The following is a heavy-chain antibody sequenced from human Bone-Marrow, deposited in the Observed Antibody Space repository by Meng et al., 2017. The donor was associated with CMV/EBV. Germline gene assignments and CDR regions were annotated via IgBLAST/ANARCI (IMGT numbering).Heavy chain of an antibody. D-gene: IGHD2-2*01. CDR1: GFTFSSYG. CDR2: VSGSSGAT. Sequence: GESLKISCAASGFTFSSYGMHWVRQAPGKGLEWVSAVSGSSGATYYADSVKGRFTISRDNSKNTVYLQMNSLRAEDTAVYYCAKDPLIAVGPAAPIGPGDVWGQGTTVTVSS. V-gene: IGHV3-23*01. J-gene: IGHJ6*02. CDR3: AKDPLIAVGPAAPIGPGDV.